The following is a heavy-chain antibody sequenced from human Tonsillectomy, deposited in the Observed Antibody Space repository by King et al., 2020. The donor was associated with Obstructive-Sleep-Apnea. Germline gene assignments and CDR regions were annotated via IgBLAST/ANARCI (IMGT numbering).Heavy chain of an antibody. Sequence: VQLVESGGGLVQPGGSLRLSCAASGFTFSSYAMSWVRQAPGKGLEWVSAISGSGGSTYYAESVKGRFTISRDNSKNTLYMQMKSLRAEDTAVYFCAKDSSYYYDSSGWGTWFDPWGQGTLVTVSS. CDR1: GFTFSSYA. J-gene: IGHJ5*02. V-gene: IGHV3-23*04. CDR2: ISGSGGST. D-gene: IGHD3-22*01. CDR3: AKDSSYYYDSSGWGTWFDP.